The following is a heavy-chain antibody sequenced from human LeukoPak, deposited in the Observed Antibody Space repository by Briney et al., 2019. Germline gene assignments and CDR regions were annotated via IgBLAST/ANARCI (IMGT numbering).Heavy chain of an antibody. D-gene: IGHD6-13*01. Sequence: PGGSLRLSCAASGFIFSTYSINWVRQAPGKGLEWVSHISSSSSSIYYADSVKGRFSISRDNAKNSLYLQMNSLRDEDTAVCYCARSGYGSRWYFFDHWGQGTLVTVSS. V-gene: IGHV3-48*02. J-gene: IGHJ4*02. CDR2: ISSSSSSI. CDR3: ARSGYGSRWYFFDH. CDR1: GFIFSTYS.